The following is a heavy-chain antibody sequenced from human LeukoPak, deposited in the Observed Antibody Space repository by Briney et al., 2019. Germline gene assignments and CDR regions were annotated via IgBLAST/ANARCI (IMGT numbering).Heavy chain of an antibody. V-gene: IGHV7-4-1*02. CDR1: GYTFTSYA. D-gene: IGHD3-22*01. CDR3: ARVPRRGYYYDSSGYYLDY. Sequence: EASVKVSCKASGYTFTSYAMNWVRQAPGQGLEWTGWINTNTGNPTYAQGFTGRFVFSLDTSVSTAYLQISSLKAEDTAVYYCARVPRRGYYYDSSGYYLDYWGQGTLVTVSS. CDR2: INTNTGNP. J-gene: IGHJ4*02.